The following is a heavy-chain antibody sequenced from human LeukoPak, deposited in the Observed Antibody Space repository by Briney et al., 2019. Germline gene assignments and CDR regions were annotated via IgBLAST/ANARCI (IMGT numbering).Heavy chain of an antibody. CDR1: GGTFSSYA. CDR3: ASRYCSGGSCYLYYFGY. CDR2: IIPIFGTA. J-gene: IGHJ4*02. D-gene: IGHD2-15*01. Sequence: ASVKVSCKASGGTFSSYAISWVRQAPGQGLEWMGGIIPIFGTANYAQKFQGRVTITADESTSTAYMELSSLRSEDTAVYYCASRYCSGGSCYLYYFGYWGQGTLVTVSS. V-gene: IGHV1-69*01.